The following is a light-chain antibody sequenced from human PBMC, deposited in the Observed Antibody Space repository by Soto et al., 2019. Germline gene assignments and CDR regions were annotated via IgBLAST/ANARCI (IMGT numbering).Light chain of an antibody. CDR3: QQRSNWPTWT. V-gene: IGKV3-11*01. Sequence: EIVMTQSPATLSVSAGERATLSCRARQSVRSNLAWYQQKPGQAPRLLIYDASTKATGIPARFSGSGSGTEFTLTISSLEPEDFAVYYCQQRSNWPTWTFGQGTKVDIK. J-gene: IGKJ1*01. CDR1: QSVRSN. CDR2: DAS.